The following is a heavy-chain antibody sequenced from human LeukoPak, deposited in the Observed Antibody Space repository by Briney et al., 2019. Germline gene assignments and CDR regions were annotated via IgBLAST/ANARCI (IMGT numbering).Heavy chain of an antibody. CDR2: IIPIFGTA. D-gene: IGHD6-19*01. Sequence: GASVKVSCKASGGTFSSYAISWVRQAPGQGLEWMGGIIPIFGTANYAQKFQGRVTITADESTSTAYMELSSLRSEDTAVYYCARDLISGWYRFALGYWGQGTLVTVSS. J-gene: IGHJ4*02. CDR1: GGTFSSYA. CDR3: ARDLISGWYRFALGY. V-gene: IGHV1-69*13.